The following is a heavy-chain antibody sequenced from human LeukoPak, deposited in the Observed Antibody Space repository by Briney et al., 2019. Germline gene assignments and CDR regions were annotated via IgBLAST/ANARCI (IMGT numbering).Heavy chain of an antibody. CDR1: RDTVSSNSAG. D-gene: IGHD3-10*01. CDR3: ARDWGSCIYYVSGSPCLRLDYCMDV. Sequence: SQTLSLTCAISRDTVSSNSAGWNWIRQSPSRGLEWLGRTYHRSKWYSDYGESVKSRITITPDTSKNQFSLQLNSVTPEDTAVYYCARDWGSCIYYVSGSPCLRLDYCMDVWGQGTTVTVSS. V-gene: IGHV6-1*01. CDR2: TYHRSKWYS. J-gene: IGHJ6*02.